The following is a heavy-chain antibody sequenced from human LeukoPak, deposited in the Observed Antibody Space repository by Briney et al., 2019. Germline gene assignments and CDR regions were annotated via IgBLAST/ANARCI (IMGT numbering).Heavy chain of an antibody. Sequence: ASVKVSCKASGYTFTSYYMHWVRQAPGQGLEWMGIINPSGGSTSYAQKFQGRVTMTRDMSTSTDYMELSSLRSEDTAVYYCAKDQFKPSGITMLRGVRGYYYNMDVWGKGTTVTISS. CDR2: INPSGGST. CDR1: GYTFTSYY. V-gene: IGHV1-46*01. D-gene: IGHD3-10*01. J-gene: IGHJ6*03. CDR3: AKDQFKPSGITMLRGVRGYYYNMDV.